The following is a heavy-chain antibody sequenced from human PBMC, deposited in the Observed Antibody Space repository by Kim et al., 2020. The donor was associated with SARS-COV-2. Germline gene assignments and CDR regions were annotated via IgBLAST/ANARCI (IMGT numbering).Heavy chain of an antibody. J-gene: IGHJ3*02. V-gene: IGHV1-18*01. Sequence: AQKLQGRVTMTTDTSTSTAYMEVRSLRSDDTAVYYCARDLGLDTIFGVVSDAFDIWGQGTMVTVSS. CDR3: ARDLGLDTIFGVVSDAFDI. D-gene: IGHD3-3*01.